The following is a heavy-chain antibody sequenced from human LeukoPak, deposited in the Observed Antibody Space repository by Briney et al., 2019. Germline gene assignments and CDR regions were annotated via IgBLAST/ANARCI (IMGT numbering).Heavy chain of an antibody. V-gene: IGHV3-23*01. Sequence: GGSLRLSCAASGFTFSSYPMSWVRQAPGKGLEWVSTISGSGGNTYYAGSVKGRFTISRDNSKNTLYLQMNSLRAEDTTIYYCAKERPQTTSFDYWGQGTLVTVSS. J-gene: IGHJ4*02. CDR1: GFTFSSYP. CDR2: ISGSGGNT. D-gene: IGHD2/OR15-2a*01. CDR3: AKERPQTTSFDY.